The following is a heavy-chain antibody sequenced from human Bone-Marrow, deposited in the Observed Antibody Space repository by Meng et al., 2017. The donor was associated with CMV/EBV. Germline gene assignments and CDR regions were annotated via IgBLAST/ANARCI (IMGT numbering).Heavy chain of an antibody. CDR2: ISSSSSYI. V-gene: IGHV3-21*01. D-gene: IGHD6-19*01. CDR1: GFTFSSYS. Sequence: GESLKISCAASGFTFSSYSMNWVRQAPGKGLEWVSSISSSSSYIYYADSVKGRFTISRDNAKNSLYLQMNSLRAEDTAVYYCARVQRLVRAGGFDYWGQGTLVTVSS. J-gene: IGHJ4*02. CDR3: ARVQRLVRAGGFDY.